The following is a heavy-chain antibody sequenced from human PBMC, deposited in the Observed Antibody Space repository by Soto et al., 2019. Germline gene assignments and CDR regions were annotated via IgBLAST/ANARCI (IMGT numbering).Heavy chain of an antibody. CDR2: ISGSGGST. V-gene: IGHV3-23*01. J-gene: IGHJ6*02. Sequence: EVQLLESGGGLVQPGGSLRLSCAASGFTFSSYAMSWVRQAPGKGLESVSAISGSGGSTYYADSVKGRFTISRDNSKNTLYLQMNSLRAEDTAVYYCAKGRLRSLPSYYYYGMDVWGQGTTVTVSS. D-gene: IGHD4-17*01. CDR3: AKGRLRSLPSYYYYGMDV. CDR1: GFTFSSYA.